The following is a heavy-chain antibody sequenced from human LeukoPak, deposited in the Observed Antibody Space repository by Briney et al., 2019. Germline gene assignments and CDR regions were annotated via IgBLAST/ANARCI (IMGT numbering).Heavy chain of an antibody. CDR3: ARDDSPAAAGTGAAFDI. D-gene: IGHD6-13*01. CDR1: GYTFTSHA. J-gene: IGHJ3*02. CDR2: INGATGNT. Sequence: ASVKVSCKASGYTFTSHALHWVRQAPGEGLEWMAWINGATGNTEYSQKFQARVTITRDTSASTAYMELSSLRSEDTAVYYCARDDSPAAAGTGAAFDIWGQGTMVTVSS. V-gene: IGHV1-3*01.